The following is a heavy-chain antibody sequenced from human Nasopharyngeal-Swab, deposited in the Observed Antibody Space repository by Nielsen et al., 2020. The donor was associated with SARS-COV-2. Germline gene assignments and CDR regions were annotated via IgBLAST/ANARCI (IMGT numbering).Heavy chain of an antibody. V-gene: IGHV3-53*01. CDR2: IYSDGST. D-gene: IGHD3-22*01. Sequence: GGSLRLSCEASGFTVSSNYMSWVRQAPGKGLEWVSVIYSDGSTSYADSVKGRFTISRDKSKNTLYLQMNSLRAEDTAVYYCARDDSSGSSFDYWGQGTLVTVSS. CDR1: GFTVSSNY. J-gene: IGHJ4*02. CDR3: ARDDSSGSSFDY.